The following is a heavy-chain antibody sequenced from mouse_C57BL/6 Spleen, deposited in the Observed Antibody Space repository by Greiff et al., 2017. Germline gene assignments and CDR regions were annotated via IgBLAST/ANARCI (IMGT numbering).Heavy chain of an antibody. J-gene: IGHJ4*01. Sequence: EVHLVESGPGLVKPSQSLSLTCSVTGYSITSGYYWNWIRQFPGNKLEWMGYISYDGSNNYNPSLKNRISITRDTSKNQFFLKLNSVTTEDTATYYCASYGSSYPPYAMDYWGQGTSVTVSS. CDR2: ISYDGSN. V-gene: IGHV3-6*01. CDR3: ASYGSSYPPYAMDY. D-gene: IGHD1-1*01. CDR1: GYSITSGYY.